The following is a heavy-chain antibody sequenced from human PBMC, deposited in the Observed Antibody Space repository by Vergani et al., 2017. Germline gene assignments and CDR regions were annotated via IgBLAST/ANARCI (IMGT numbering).Heavy chain of an antibody. J-gene: IGHJ4*02. CDR2: ISSSSSTI. Sequence: EVQLVESGGGLVQPGGSLRLACAASGFTFSSYSMNWVRQAPGKGLEWVSYISSSSSTIYYADSVKGRFTISRDNAKNSLYLQMNSLRDEDTAVYYCARDSPHYYGSVSYYTLDYWGQGTLVTVSS. CDR1: GFTFSSYS. V-gene: IGHV3-48*02. D-gene: IGHD3-10*01. CDR3: ARDSPHYYGSVSYYTLDY.